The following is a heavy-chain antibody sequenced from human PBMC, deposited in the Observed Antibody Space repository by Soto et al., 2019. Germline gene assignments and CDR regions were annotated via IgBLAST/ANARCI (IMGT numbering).Heavy chain of an antibody. CDR1: GFTFDDYA. Sequence: GGSLRLSCAASGFTFDDYAMHWVRQAPGKGLEWVSLISWDAGKTYYADSVKGRFTISRDNSKNSLYLQMNSLRPEDTALYYCAKDHSAAAGTYYGMDVWGQGTTVTVSS. V-gene: IGHV3-43D*04. D-gene: IGHD6-13*01. CDR2: ISWDAGKT. J-gene: IGHJ6*02. CDR3: AKDHSAAAGTYYGMDV.